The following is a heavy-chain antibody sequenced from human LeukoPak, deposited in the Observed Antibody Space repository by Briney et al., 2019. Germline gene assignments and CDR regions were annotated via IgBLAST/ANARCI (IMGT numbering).Heavy chain of an antibody. CDR2: IYYSGST. V-gene: IGHV4-30-4*01. J-gene: IGHJ6*02. CDR1: GGSISSGDYY. D-gene: IGHD6-13*01. CDR3: AREVTGIAAAGTPLGGMDI. Sequence: PSQTLSLTCTVSGGSISSGDYYWSWIRLPPGKGLEWIGYIYYSGSTYYNPSLKSRVTISVDTSKNQFSLKLSSVTAADTAVYYCAREVTGIAAAGTPLGGMDIWGQGTTVTVSS.